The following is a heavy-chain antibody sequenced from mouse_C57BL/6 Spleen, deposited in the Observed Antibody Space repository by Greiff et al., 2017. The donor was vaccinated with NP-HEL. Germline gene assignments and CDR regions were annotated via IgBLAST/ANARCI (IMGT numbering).Heavy chain of an antibody. V-gene: IGHV2-2*01. Sequence: VKLVESGPGLVQPSQSLSITCTVSGFSLTSYGVHWVRQSPGKGLEWLGVIWSGGSTDYNAAFISRLSISKDNSKSQVFFKMNSLQADDTARYYCAGLRRHYYAMDYWGQGTSVTVSS. CDR3: AGLRRHYYAMDY. D-gene: IGHD1-2*01. CDR1: GFSLTSYG. CDR2: IWSGGST. J-gene: IGHJ4*01.